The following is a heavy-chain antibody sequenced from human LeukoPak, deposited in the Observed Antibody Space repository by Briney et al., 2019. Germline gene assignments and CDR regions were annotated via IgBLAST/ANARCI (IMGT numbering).Heavy chain of an antibody. V-gene: IGHV3-7*01. J-gene: IGHJ5*01. D-gene: IGHD4-17*01. CDR2: IKEDGRDK. CDR3: ARLKDAVTIFDC. CDR1: GFTFRNYW. Sequence: GGSLRLSCIPSGFTFRNYWMSWVRPAPGEGLEWVASIKEDGRDKYYVDSVKGRFTISRDNTKNSLFVQKSSLRAEDTAVYYCARLKDAVTIFDCWGQGILVTVSS.